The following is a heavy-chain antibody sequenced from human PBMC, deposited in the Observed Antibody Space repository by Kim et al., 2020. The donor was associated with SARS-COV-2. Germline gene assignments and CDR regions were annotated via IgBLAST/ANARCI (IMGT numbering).Heavy chain of an antibody. Sequence: ASVKVSCKASGYTFTSYAMNWVRQAPGQGLEWMGCINTNTGNPTYAQGPTGRFVFSLNTSVSTAYLQISSLKAEDTAVYYCARAAGTVHYYFFGMDVWGHGTTVTVSS. CDR2: INTNTGNP. D-gene: IGHD6-13*01. J-gene: IGHJ6*02. V-gene: IGHV7-4-1*02. CDR3: ARAAGTVHYYFFGMDV. CDR1: GYTFTSYA.